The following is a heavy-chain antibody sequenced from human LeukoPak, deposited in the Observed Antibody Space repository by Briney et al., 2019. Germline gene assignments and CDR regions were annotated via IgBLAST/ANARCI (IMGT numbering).Heavy chain of an antibody. Sequence: GGSLRLSCAASGFTFSSYAMSWVRQAPGKGLEWVSAISGSGGSTYYADSVKGRFTISRDNSNNTLYLQMNSLRAEDTAVYYCAKEGGVRLGELSLYPADYWGQGTLVTVSS. J-gene: IGHJ4*02. D-gene: IGHD3-16*02. CDR2: ISGSGGST. V-gene: IGHV3-23*01. CDR3: AKEGGVRLGELSLYPADY. CDR1: GFTFSSYA.